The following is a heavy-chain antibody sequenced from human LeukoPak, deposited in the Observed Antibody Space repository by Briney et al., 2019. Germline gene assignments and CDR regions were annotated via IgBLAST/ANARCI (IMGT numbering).Heavy chain of an antibody. Sequence: PSETLSLTCTVSGDSINSRPYYWGWVRQPPGKGLEWIGSIYYSGSTYYNPSLYSRVTISVDTSKNQFSLKLSSVTAADTAVYYCARQQYYYDSSDYRAPGRWYFDLWGRGTLVTVSS. CDR3: ARQQYYYDSSDYRAPGRWYFDL. J-gene: IGHJ2*01. CDR2: IYYSGST. D-gene: IGHD3-22*01. V-gene: IGHV4-39*01. CDR1: GDSINSRPYY.